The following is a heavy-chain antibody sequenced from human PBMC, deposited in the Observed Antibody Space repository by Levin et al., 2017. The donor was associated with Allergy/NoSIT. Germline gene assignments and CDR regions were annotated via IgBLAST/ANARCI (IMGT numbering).Heavy chain of an antibody. CDR2: INPNSGGT. CDR1: GYTFTGYY. J-gene: IGHJ3*02. CDR3: ARSAPQDILTGYYKRGAAFDI. Sequence: ASVKVSCKASGYTFTGYYMHWVRQAPGQGLEWMGWINPNSGGTNYAQKFQGRVTMTRDTSISTAYMELSRLRSDDTAVYYCARSAPQDILTGYYKRGAAFDIWGQGTMVTVSS. D-gene: IGHD3-9*01. V-gene: IGHV1-2*02.